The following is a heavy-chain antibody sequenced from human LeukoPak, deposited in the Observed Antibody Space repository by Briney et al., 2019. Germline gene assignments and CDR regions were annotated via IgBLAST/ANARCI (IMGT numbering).Heavy chain of an antibody. J-gene: IGHJ5*02. D-gene: IGHD2-15*01. CDR3: AGRYCSGGSCYSPFNWFDP. V-gene: IGHV4-31*03. CDR2: IYYSGST. Sequence: SETLSLTCTVSGGPISSGGYYWSWIRQHPGKGLEWIGYIYYSGSTYYNPSLKSRVTISVDTSKNQFSLKLSSVTAADTAVYYCAGRYCSGGSCYSPFNWFDPWGQGTLVTVSS. CDR1: GGPISSGGYY.